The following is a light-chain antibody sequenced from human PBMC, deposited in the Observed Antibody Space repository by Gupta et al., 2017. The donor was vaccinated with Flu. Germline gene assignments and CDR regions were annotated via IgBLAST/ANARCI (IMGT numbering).Light chain of an antibody. J-gene: IGKJ1*01. CDR1: QNVNSW. CDR2: KAS. CDR3: QQYDMFPKT. V-gene: IGKV1-5*03. Sequence: DIQMTQSPSTLAASVGDRVTLTYRASQNVNSWLAWYQQRPGKAPTLLIYKASTLHTGVSSRFSGRGSGTEFTLTISSLQPDDLATYYCQQYDMFPKTFGQGTKVELK.